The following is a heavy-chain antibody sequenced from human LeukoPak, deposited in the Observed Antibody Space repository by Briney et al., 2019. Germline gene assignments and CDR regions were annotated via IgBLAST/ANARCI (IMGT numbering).Heavy chain of an antibody. CDR1: GYTFTSYA. V-gene: IGHV1-3*01. D-gene: IGHD5-18*01. CDR2: INAGNGNT. CDR3: ARRRTAMVNWFDP. J-gene: IGHJ5*02. Sequence: ASVKVSCKASGYTFTSYAMHWVRQAPGQRLEWMGWINAGNGNTKYSQKFQGRVTITRDTSASTAYMELSSLRSEDTAVYYCARRRTAMVNWFDPWGQGTLVTVSS.